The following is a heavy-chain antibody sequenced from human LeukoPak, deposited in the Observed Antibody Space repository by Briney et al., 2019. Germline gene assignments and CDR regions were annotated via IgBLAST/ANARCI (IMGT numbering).Heavy chain of an antibody. V-gene: IGHV4-34*01. J-gene: IGHJ4*02. CDR1: GGSFSGYY. CDR3: ARHMRTTVTTVDY. Sequence: SETLSLTCAVYGGSFSGYYWSWIRQPPGKGLEWIGEINHSGSTNYNPSLKSRVTISVDTSKNQFSLKLSSVTAADTAVYYCARHMRTTVTTVDYWGQGTLVTVSS. CDR2: INHSGST. D-gene: IGHD4-17*01.